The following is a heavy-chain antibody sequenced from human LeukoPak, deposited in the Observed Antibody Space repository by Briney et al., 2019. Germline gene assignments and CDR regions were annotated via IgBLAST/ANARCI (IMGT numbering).Heavy chain of an antibody. D-gene: IGHD6-13*01. V-gene: IGHV3-66*01. CDR2: VYGGGNT. J-gene: IGHJ4*02. CDR1: GFTVSSNY. CDR3: ARAQMAAAGPFDY. Sequence: GALRLSCVASGFTVSSNYKSWVRQAPGKGLEWVSVVYGGGNTYYADSVKGRFTVSRDNSRNTLYLQMNSLIAEDTAMYYCARAQMAAAGPFDYWGLGTLVTVSS.